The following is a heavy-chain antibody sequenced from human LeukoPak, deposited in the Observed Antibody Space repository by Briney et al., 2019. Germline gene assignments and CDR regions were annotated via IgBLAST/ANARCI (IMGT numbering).Heavy chain of an antibody. CDR3: ARGNGTHYFDY. J-gene: IGHJ4*02. Sequence: SETLSLTCAVYGGSFSGYYWSWIRQPPGKGLEWIGEINHSGSTNYNPSLKSRVTISVDTSKNQFSLKLSSVTAADTAVYYCARGNGTHYFDYWGQGTLVTVSP. CDR1: GGSFSGYY. V-gene: IGHV4-34*01. CDR2: INHSGST.